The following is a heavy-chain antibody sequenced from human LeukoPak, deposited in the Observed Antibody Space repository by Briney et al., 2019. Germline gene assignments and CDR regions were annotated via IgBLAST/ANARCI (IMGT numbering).Heavy chain of an antibody. Sequence: ASVKVSCKASGYTFTSYGISWVRQAPGQGLEWMGWISAYNGNTNYAQKLQGRVTMTTDTSTSTAYMELRSLRSDDTAVYYCARVVTIFGVAPPDYWGQGTLVTVSS. CDR3: ARVVTIFGVAPPDY. D-gene: IGHD3-3*01. J-gene: IGHJ4*02. CDR2: ISAYNGNT. CDR1: GYTFTSYG. V-gene: IGHV1-18*01.